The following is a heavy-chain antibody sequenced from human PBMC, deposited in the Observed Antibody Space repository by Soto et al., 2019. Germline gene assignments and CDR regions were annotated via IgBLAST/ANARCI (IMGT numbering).Heavy chain of an antibody. J-gene: IGHJ6*02. CDR2: IFHNGNT. D-gene: IGHD2-8*01. V-gene: IGHV4-4*02. Sequence: QVQLQESGPGLVKPSGTLSLTCAVSSGSITSSNWWSWVRQPPGKGLEWIGEIFHNGNTYYNSSLKSRVTMSVDTSKNQFCLNLGSVTAADTAVYYCARRTWGMDVWGQGTTVTVSS. CDR3: ARRTWGMDV. CDR1: SGSITSSNW.